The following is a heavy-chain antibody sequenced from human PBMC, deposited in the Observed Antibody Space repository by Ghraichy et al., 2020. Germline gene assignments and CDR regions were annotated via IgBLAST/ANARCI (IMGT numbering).Heavy chain of an antibody. Sequence: SETLSLTCTVSGGSISSYYWSWIRQPPGKGLEWIGYIYYSGSTNYNLSLKSRVTISVDTSKNQFSLKLSSVTAADTAVYYCARDHLGRFDYWGQGTLVTVSS. CDR2: IYYSGST. J-gene: IGHJ4*02. V-gene: IGHV4-59*01. CDR3: ARDHLGRFDY. CDR1: GGSISSYY. D-gene: IGHD7-27*01.